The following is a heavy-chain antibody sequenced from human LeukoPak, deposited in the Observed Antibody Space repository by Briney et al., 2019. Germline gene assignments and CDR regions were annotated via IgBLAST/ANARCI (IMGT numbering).Heavy chain of an antibody. CDR2: ISGSGGST. Sequence: GGSLRLSCAASGFTFSSYAMSWVRQAPGKGLEWVSAISGSGGSTYYADSVKGRFTISRDNSKNTLYLQMNSLRAEDTAVYYCAKGIYGSGSYYGMDVWGQGTTVTVSS. V-gene: IGHV3-23*01. J-gene: IGHJ6*02. D-gene: IGHD3-10*01. CDR1: GFTFSSYA. CDR3: AKGIYGSGSYYGMDV.